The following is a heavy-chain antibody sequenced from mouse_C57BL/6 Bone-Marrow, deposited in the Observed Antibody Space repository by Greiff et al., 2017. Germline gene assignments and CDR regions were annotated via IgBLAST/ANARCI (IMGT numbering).Heavy chain of an antibody. CDR1: GYTFTSYW. D-gene: IGHD2-3*01. J-gene: IGHJ2*01. Sequence: QVQLQQPGAELVKPGASVKLSCKASGYTFTSYWMQWVKQRPGQGLEWIGEIDPPDSYTNYNQKFKGKATLTVDTSSSTAYMQLSSLTSEDSAVYYCAREDGGDGYYYFDYWGQGTTLTVSS. V-gene: IGHV1-50*01. CDR3: AREDGGDGYYYFDY. CDR2: IDPPDSYT.